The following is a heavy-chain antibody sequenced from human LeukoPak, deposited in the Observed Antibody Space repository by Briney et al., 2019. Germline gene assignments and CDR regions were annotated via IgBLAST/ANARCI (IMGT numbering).Heavy chain of an antibody. Sequence: ASVKVSCKASGGTFISYTISWVRQAPGQGLEWMGRIIPILGIANYAQEFQGRVTITADKSTSTAYMELSSLRSEDTAVYYCARDSGDYYDSSGYPQHWGQGTLVTVSS. CDR1: GGTFISYT. D-gene: IGHD3-22*01. CDR2: IIPILGIA. CDR3: ARDSGDYYDSSGYPQH. V-gene: IGHV1-69*04. J-gene: IGHJ1*01.